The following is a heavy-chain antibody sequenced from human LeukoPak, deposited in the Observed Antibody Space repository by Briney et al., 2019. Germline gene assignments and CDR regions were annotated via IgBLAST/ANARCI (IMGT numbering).Heavy chain of an antibody. CDR3: ARYDSRGSGSTQLEY. Sequence: SETLSLTCAVSGYSISIAYYWGWIRQPPGKGLEWIGRMFRGGSTSYNPSLMSRLTMSMDTSKNQFSLQLTSVTAADTAVYYCARYDSRGSGSTQLEYWGQGILVTISS. D-gene: IGHD3-3*01. CDR2: MFRGGST. CDR1: GYSISIAYY. V-gene: IGHV4-38-2*01. J-gene: IGHJ4*02.